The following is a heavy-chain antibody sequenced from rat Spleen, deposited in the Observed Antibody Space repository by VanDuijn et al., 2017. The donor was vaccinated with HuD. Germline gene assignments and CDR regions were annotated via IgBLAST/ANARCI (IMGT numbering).Heavy chain of an antibody. D-gene: IGHD1-4*01. CDR2: ISYDGTAT. CDR3: ARRDYPEVMDA. V-gene: IGHV5S13*01. J-gene: IGHJ4*01. CDR1: GLSFSNYD. Sequence: EVQLVESGGGLVQPGRSMKLSCAASGLSFSNYDMAWVRQAPTKGLEWVASISYDGTATYYRDSVKGRFTLSRDNAKNTQYLQMDSLRSEDTATYYCARRDYPEVMDAWGQGASVTVSS.